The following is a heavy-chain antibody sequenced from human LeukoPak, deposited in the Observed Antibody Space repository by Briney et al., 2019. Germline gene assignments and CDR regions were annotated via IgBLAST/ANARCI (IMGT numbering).Heavy chain of an antibody. CDR1: GFTFSSYW. Sequence: GVLRLSCAASGFTFSSYWMSWVRQAPGKGLEWVSSISSSSSYIYYADSVKGRFTISRDNAKNSLYLQMNTLRAEDTAVYYCARDRSYDFWSGYSTPDYWGQGTLVTVSS. CDR3: ARDRSYDFWSGYSTPDY. J-gene: IGHJ4*02. CDR2: ISSSSSYI. D-gene: IGHD3-3*01. V-gene: IGHV3-21*01.